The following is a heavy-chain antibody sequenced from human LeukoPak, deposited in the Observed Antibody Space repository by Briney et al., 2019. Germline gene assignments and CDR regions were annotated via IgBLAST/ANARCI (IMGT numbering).Heavy chain of an antibody. D-gene: IGHD3-22*01. J-gene: IGHJ4*02. CDR3: AKDSGSSGSYYFDY. CDR1: GFTFSSYG. V-gene: IGHV3-30*18. Sequence: QPGGSLRLSCAASGFTFSSYGMHWVRQAPGKGLEWVAVISYDGSNKYYADSVKGRFTISRDNSKNTLYLQMNSLRAEDTAVYYCAKDSGSSGSYYFDYWGQGTLVTVSS. CDR2: ISYDGSNK.